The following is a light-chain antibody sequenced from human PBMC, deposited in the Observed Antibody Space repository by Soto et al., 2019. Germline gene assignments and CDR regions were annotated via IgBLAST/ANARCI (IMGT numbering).Light chain of an antibody. J-gene: IGKJ2*01. V-gene: IGKV1-39*01. CDR1: QDISTF. CDR2: RAS. Sequence: DIQMTQSPSSLSASVEDSVTITCRATQDISTFLNWYQQRPGKAPNVLIYRASTLQGDVPSRFSGSGSGTDFTLTICGLQPEDFAIYYCQQSYSTPFTFGQGTKV. CDR3: QQSYSTPFT.